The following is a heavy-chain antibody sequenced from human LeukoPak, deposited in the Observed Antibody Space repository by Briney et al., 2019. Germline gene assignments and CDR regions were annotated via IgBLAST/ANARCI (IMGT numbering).Heavy chain of an antibody. Sequence: GGSLRLSCAASGFTFSSYSMNWVRQAPGKGLEWVSSISSSSSYIYYADSVKGRFTISRDNAKNSLYLQMNSLRAEDTAVYYCAKLVLPNYYDSSGYGEFDYWGQGTLVTVSS. D-gene: IGHD3-22*01. CDR2: ISSSSSYI. J-gene: IGHJ4*02. CDR3: AKLVLPNYYDSSGYGEFDY. CDR1: GFTFSSYS. V-gene: IGHV3-21*04.